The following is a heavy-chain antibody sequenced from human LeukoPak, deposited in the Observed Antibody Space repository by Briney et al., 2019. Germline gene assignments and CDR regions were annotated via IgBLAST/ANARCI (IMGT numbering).Heavy chain of an antibody. CDR1: GGSISSYY. V-gene: IGHV4-4*07. D-gene: IGHD3-10*01. J-gene: IGHJ4*02. Sequence: SETLSLTCTVSGGSISSYYWSWIRQPAGKGLEWIGRIYTSGSTNYNPSLKSRVTMSVDTSKNQFSLKLSSMTAADTAVYYCARDGYYYGSGSYYNGGFDYWGQGTLVTVSS. CDR3: ARDGYYYGSGSYYNGGFDY. CDR2: IYTSGST.